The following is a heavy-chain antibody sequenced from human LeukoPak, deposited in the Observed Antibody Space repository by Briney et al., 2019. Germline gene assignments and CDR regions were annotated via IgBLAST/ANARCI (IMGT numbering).Heavy chain of an antibody. V-gene: IGHV3-30*04. CDR3: ASDHDYGDSGPNY. D-gene: IGHD4-17*01. J-gene: IGHJ4*02. CDR1: GFTFGDYA. CDR2: ISYDGSNK. Sequence: GGSLRLSCTASGFTFGDYAMSWFRQAPGKGLEWVAVISYDGSNKYYADSVKGRFTISRDNSKNTLYLQMNSLRAEDTAVYYCASDHDYGDSGPNYWGQGTLVTVSS.